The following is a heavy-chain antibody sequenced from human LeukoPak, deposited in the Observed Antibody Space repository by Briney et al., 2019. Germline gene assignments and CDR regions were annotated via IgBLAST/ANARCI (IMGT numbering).Heavy chain of an antibody. J-gene: IGHJ6*02. CDR3: ARATMVRGLGYYYYYGMDV. Sequence: GGSLRLSCAASGFTFSSYSMNWVRQAPGKGLEWVSSISSSSSYIYYADSVKGRFTISRDNAKNSLYLQMNSLRAEDTAVYYCARATMVRGLGYYYYYGMDVWGQGTTVTVSS. V-gene: IGHV3-21*01. CDR1: GFTFSSYS. CDR2: ISSSSSYI. D-gene: IGHD3-10*01.